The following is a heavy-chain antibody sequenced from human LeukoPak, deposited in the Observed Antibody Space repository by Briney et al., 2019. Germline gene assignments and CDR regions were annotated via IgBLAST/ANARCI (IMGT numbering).Heavy chain of an antibody. V-gene: IGHV3-15*01. CDR1: GFTFSNAW. CDR2: IKSKTGGGTT. CDR3: TTHWGY. J-gene: IGHJ4*02. D-gene: IGHD7-27*01. Sequence: GGSLRLSCAASGFTFSNAWMSWVRQAPGKGLEWVGRIKSKTGGGTTDYAAPVKGRFTISRDDSKNTLYLQMNSLKTEDTAVYYCTTHWGYWGQGTLVTVSS.